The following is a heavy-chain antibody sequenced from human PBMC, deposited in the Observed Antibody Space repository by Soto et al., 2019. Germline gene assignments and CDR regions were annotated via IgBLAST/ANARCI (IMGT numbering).Heavy chain of an antibody. J-gene: IGHJ5*02. CDR3: ATRITVFGLLIPPFDP. CDR1: GGSVNGYY. V-gene: IGHV4-34*01. D-gene: IGHD3-3*01. CDR2: INHTRGT. Sequence: SEALSLTSAVYGGSVNGYYWNWIRQPPGKGLEWIGEINHTRGTHYNPSLKSRVTMSVDTSKNQFSLRLSSVTAADTAIYYCATRITVFGLLIPPFDPWGQGTQVTVSS.